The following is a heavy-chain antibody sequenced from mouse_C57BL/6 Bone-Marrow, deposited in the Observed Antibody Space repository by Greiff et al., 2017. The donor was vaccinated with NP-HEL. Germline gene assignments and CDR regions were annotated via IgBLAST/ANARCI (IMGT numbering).Heavy chain of an antibody. J-gene: IGHJ4*01. Sequence: QVQLQQSGAELARPGASVKLSCKASGYTFTSYGISWVKQRTGQGLEWIGEIYPRSGNTYYNEKFKGKATLTADKSSSTAYMELRSLTSEDSAVDFCAREEGYYGNPLYAMDYWGQGTSVTVSS. CDR3: AREEGYYGNPLYAMDY. D-gene: IGHD2-1*01. CDR2: IYPRSGNT. CDR1: GYTFTSYG. V-gene: IGHV1-81*01.